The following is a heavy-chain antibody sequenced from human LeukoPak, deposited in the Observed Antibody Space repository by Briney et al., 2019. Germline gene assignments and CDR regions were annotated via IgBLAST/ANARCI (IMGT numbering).Heavy chain of an antibody. J-gene: IGHJ4*02. Sequence: GRSLRLSCAASGFTFSSYAMHWVRQAPGKGLEWVAVISYDGSNKYYADSVKGRFTISRDNSKNTLYLQMNSLRVEDTAVYYCAKDPRLYDTSGYFPDWGQGTLVTVSS. CDR2: ISYDGSNK. CDR1: GFTFSSYA. CDR3: AKDPRLYDTSGYFPD. D-gene: IGHD3-22*01. V-gene: IGHV3-30-3*01.